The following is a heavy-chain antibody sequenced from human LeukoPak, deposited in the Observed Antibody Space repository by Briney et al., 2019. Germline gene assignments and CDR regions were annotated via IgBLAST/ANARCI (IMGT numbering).Heavy chain of an antibody. CDR1: GDTFTSYG. Sequence: GASVKVSCKASGDTFTSYGISWVRQAPGQGLEWMGWISAYKGNTNYAQKLQGRVTMTTDTYTSKAYMGLRSVRSDDTAVYYCARERGDYVWGSYRFYFDYWGRGTLVTVSS. D-gene: IGHD3-16*02. J-gene: IGHJ4*02. CDR2: ISAYKGNT. V-gene: IGHV1-18*01. CDR3: ARERGDYVWGSYRFYFDY.